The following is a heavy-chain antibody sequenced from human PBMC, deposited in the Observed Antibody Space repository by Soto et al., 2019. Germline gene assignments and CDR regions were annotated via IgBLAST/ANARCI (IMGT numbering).Heavy chain of an antibody. Sequence: PSETLSLTCTVSGGSISSYYWSWIRQPPGKGLEWIGYIYYSGSTNYNPSLKSRDTISVDTSKNQFSLKLSSVTAADTAVYYCARHSYYSSGWGNFDYWGQGTLVTVSS. V-gene: IGHV4-59*08. CDR3: ARHSYYSSGWGNFDY. D-gene: IGHD6-19*01. J-gene: IGHJ4*02. CDR2: IYYSGST. CDR1: GGSISSYY.